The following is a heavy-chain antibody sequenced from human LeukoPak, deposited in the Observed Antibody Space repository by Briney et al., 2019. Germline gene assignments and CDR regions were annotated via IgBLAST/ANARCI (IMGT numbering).Heavy chain of an antibody. D-gene: IGHD6-13*01. Sequence: SETLSLTCTVSGGSISSSSYYWGWIRQPPGKGLEWIGSIYYSGSTYYNPSLKSRVTISVDTSKNQFSLKLSSVTAADTAVYYCARGFGSSWAPIDYWGQGTLVTVSS. CDR1: GGSISSSSYY. J-gene: IGHJ4*02. CDR3: ARGFGSSWAPIDY. V-gene: IGHV4-39*07. CDR2: IYYSGST.